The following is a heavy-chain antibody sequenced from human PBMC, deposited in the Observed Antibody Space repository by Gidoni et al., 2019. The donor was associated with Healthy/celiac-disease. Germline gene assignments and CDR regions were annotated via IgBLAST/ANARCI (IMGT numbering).Heavy chain of an antibody. D-gene: IGHD2-2*01. Sequence: EVQLVESGGGLVQPGGSLRLSCPASGFTFSSYSMNWVRQAPGKGLEWVSYISSSSSTIYYEDSVKGRFTISRDNAKNSLYLQMNSLRDEDTAVYYCARDIDQMASSFFDYWGQGTLVTVSS. CDR3: ARDIDQMASSFFDY. CDR2: ISSSSSTI. J-gene: IGHJ4*02. CDR1: GFTFSSYS. V-gene: IGHV3-48*02.